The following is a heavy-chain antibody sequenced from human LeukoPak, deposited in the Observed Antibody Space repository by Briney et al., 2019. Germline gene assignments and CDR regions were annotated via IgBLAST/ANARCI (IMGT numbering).Heavy chain of an antibody. Sequence: GGSLRLSCAASGFTFSDAWMNWVRQAPVKGLEWVGRIKSKTDGGTTDYAAPVKGRFTISRDDSENTLYLQMNSLRAEDTAVYYCAPTSGAIDYWGQGTLVTVSS. CDR1: GFTFSDAW. J-gene: IGHJ4*02. V-gene: IGHV3-15*07. CDR3: APTSGAIDY. CDR2: IKSKTDGGTT.